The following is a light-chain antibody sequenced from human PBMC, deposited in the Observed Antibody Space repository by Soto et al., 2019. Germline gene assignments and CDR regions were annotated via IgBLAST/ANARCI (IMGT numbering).Light chain of an antibody. CDR2: AAS. Sequence: DIQMTQSPSSLSASVGDTVTIPCRASQSISTYLNWYQQKPGKAPKFLIYAASTLHSGVSSRFSGSGSGTDFTLTISSLQPEDSATYYCQQTYSTPLTFGGGTKVEIK. CDR1: QSISTY. CDR3: QQTYSTPLT. J-gene: IGKJ4*01. V-gene: IGKV1-39*01.